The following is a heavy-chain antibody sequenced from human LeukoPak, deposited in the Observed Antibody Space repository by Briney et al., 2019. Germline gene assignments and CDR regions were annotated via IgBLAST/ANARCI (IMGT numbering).Heavy chain of an antibody. J-gene: IGHJ4*02. Sequence: GGSLRLSCAASGFTFSSYGMHWVRQAPGKGLEWVAVIWYDGSNKYYADSVKGRFTISRDNSKNTLYLQMNSLRAEDTAVYYCARAPLGYCSGGSCYYFDYWGQGTLVTVSS. CDR3: ARAPLGYCSGGSCYYFDY. D-gene: IGHD2-15*01. V-gene: IGHV3-33*01. CDR2: IWYDGSNK. CDR1: GFTFSSYG.